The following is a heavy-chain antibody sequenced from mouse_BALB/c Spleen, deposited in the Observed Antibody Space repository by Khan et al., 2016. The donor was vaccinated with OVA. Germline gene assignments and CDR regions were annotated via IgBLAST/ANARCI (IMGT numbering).Heavy chain of an antibody. J-gene: IGHJ1*01. V-gene: IGHV6-6*02. D-gene: IGHD3-3*01. CDR3: ARGWDWYFDV. CDR1: GFTFSNYW. Sequence: EVQLQESGGGLVQPGGSMKLSCVASGFTFSNYWMNWVRQSPEKGFEWVAEIRLKSNIYATHYAESVRGRFTISRDDSGSSVYLQMNNLGAEDTGIYYCARGWDWYFDVWGAGTTVTVSP. CDR2: IRLKSNIYAT.